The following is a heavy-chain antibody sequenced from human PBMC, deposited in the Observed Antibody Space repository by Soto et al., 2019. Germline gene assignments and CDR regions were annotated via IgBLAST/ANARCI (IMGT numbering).Heavy chain of an antibody. D-gene: IGHD5-18*01. CDR1: GFTFDDYA. CDR2: ISWNSGSI. J-gene: IGHJ6*02. CDR3: AKGRRTAMATKPIGYGMDV. V-gene: IGHV3-9*01. Sequence: EVQLVESGGGLVQPGRSLRLSCAASGFTFDDYAMHWVRQAPGKGLEWVSGISWNSGSIGYADSVKGRFTISRDNAKNSLYLQMNSLRAEDTALYYCAKGRRTAMATKPIGYGMDVWGQGTTVTVSS.